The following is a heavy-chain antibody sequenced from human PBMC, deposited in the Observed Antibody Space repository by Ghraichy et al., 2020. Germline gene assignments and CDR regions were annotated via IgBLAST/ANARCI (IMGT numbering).Heavy chain of an antibody. CDR1: GGSISSYY. CDR3: ARRLGVVDRTAGAGWFDP. D-gene: IGHD3-22*01. V-gene: IGHV4-59*01. J-gene: IGHJ5*02. Sequence: SETLSLTCTVSGGSISSYYWSWIRQPPGKGLEWIGYIYYSGSTNYNPSLKSRVTISVDTSKNQFSLKLSSVTAADTAVYYCARRLGVVDRTAGAGWFDPWGQGTLVTVSS. CDR2: IYYSGST.